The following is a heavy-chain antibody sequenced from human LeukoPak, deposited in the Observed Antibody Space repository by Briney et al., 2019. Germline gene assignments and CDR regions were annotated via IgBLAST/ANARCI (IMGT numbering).Heavy chain of an antibody. CDR1: GFTFRSYA. D-gene: IGHD3/OR15-3a*01. V-gene: IGHV3-23*01. J-gene: IGHJ4*02. Sequence: GGSLRLSCAASGFTFRSYAMSWVRQAPGKGLAWVSAIIGSGGSTYYADSVKGRFTISRDNSKNTLYLQKNSLRAEDTAVYYCAKMIFGFFDYWGQGTLVTVSS. CDR3: AKMIFGFFDY. CDR2: IIGSGGST.